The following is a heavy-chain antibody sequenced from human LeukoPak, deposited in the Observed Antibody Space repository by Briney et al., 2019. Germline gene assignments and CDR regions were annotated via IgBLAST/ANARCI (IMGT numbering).Heavy chain of an antibody. CDR3: ARDLGYDSSGRIDAFDI. CDR1: GGSISSSSYY. D-gene: IGHD3-22*01. Sequence: SETLSLTCTVSGGSISSSSYYWGWIRQPPGKGLEWIGSIYYSGSTYYNPSLKSRVTISVDTSKNQFSLKLSSVTAADTAVYYCARDLGYDSSGRIDAFDIWGQGTMVTVSS. CDR2: IYYSGST. V-gene: IGHV4-39*07. J-gene: IGHJ3*02.